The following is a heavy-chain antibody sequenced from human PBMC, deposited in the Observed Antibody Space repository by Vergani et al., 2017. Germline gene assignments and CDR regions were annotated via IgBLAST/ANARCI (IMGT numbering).Heavy chain of an antibody. CDR3: ARDLRLLYNRFDP. J-gene: IGHJ5*02. CDR2: ISYDGTQK. V-gene: IGHV3-30*03. Sequence: QVHLVESGGGVVQPGRSLRLSCVVSGFTSSYYGMHWVRPAPGKGLEWVAVISYDGTQKYYADSVKGRFTIYRDNSKSTLYLKMNSLRTEDTGVYYCARDLRLLYNRFDPWGQGTLVTVSS. CDR1: GFTSSYYG. D-gene: IGHD1-14*01.